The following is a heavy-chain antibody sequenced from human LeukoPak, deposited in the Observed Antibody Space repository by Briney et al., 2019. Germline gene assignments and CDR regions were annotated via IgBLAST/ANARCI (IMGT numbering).Heavy chain of an antibody. D-gene: IGHD3-10*01. Sequence: SGPTLVNTTQTLTLTCSFSGFSLSTSGVGVGWIRQPPGKALEWLALIYWDDDKRYIPSLKSKLTITKATSKNQVVLTMTNMDPVDTATYYCAHSGGEKYYYGSYRFDPWGQGTLVTVSS. J-gene: IGHJ5*02. CDR1: GFSLSTSGVG. V-gene: IGHV2-5*02. CDR2: IYWDDDK. CDR3: AHSGGEKYYYGSYRFDP.